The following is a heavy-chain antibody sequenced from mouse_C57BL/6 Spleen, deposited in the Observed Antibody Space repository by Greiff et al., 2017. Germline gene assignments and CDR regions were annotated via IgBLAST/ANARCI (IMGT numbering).Heavy chain of an antibody. CDR3: ARQELTAVGARYFDV. Sequence: EVKLVESGGDLVKPGGSLKLSCAASGFTFSSYGMSWVRQTPDKRLEWVATISSGGSYTYYPAIVKGRITIYRDNAKNTLYLQMSSLKSENSAMYYCARQELTAVGARYFDVWGTGTTVTVSS. J-gene: IGHJ1*03. D-gene: IGHD1-1*01. CDR2: ISSGGSYT. V-gene: IGHV5-6*01. CDR1: GFTFSSYG.